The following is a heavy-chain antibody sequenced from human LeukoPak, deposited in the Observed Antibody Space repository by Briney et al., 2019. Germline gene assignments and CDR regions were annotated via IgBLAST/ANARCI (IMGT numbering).Heavy chain of an antibody. D-gene: IGHD1-26*01. V-gene: IGHV3-23*01. CDR2: ASATGGTT. Sequence: PVQPLDSLLAASATGGTTYYADSVKGRFTISRDNSKNTLYLQMNSLRVEDTAVYYCARDMMGATLYFDSWGQGTLVTVSS. J-gene: IGHJ4*02. CDR3: ARDMMGATLYFDS.